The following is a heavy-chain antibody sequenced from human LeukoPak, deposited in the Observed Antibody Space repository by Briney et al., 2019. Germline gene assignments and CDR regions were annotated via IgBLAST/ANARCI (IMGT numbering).Heavy chain of an antibody. J-gene: IGHJ5*02. CDR1: GFTFSNYD. CDR2: ISDSGGST. CDR3: AKGTGYYILSRYNLFDP. D-gene: IGHD3/OR15-3a*01. V-gene: IGHV3-23*01. Sequence: TGGSLRLSCADSGFTFSNYDMRWVRQAPGKGLEWVSSISDSGGSTYYADTVKGRVTISRENAKKTLYLQMTSLRAEDTALYYCAKGTGYYILSRYNLFDPWGQGTLVTVSS.